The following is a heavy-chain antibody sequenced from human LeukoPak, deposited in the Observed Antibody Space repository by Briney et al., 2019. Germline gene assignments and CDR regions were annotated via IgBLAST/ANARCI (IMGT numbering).Heavy chain of an antibody. CDR2: ISSSSSYI. J-gene: IGHJ4*02. CDR1: GFTFSSYS. CDR3: ARDREYYYDSSGNFDY. Sequence: GGSLRLSCAASGFTFSSYSMNWVRQAPGKGLEWVLSISSSSSYIYYADSVKGRFTISRDNAKNSLYLQMNSLRAEDTAVYYCARDREYYYDSSGNFDYWGQGTLVTVSS. V-gene: IGHV3-21*01. D-gene: IGHD3-22*01.